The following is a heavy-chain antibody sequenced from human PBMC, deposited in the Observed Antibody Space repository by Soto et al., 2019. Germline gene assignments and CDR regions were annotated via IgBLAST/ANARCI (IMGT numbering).Heavy chain of an antibody. CDR3: ARDVRPSAGENWGSGAFDI. V-gene: IGHV1-18*01. Sequence: ASVKVSCKASGYTFTSYGISWVRQAPGQGLEWMGWISAYNGNTNYAQKLQGRFTMTTDTSTSTAYMELRSLRSDDTAGYYCARDVRPSAGENWGSGAFDIWGQGTMVTVSS. CDR2: ISAYNGNT. CDR1: GYTFTSYG. D-gene: IGHD7-27*01. J-gene: IGHJ3*02.